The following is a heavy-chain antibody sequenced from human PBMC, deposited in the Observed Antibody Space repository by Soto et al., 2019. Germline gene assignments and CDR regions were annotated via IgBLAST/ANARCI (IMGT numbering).Heavy chain of an antibody. J-gene: IGHJ4*02. CDR3: ATESGSTYGYFDH. Sequence: SETLSLTCSVSGGSVTSDEDYWTWIRQSPGKGLEWIGYISNSGSTGYNPSLKTRLSMSVDRSKNQFTLRLTSVTAADTAVYFCATESGSTYGYFDHWGQGTQVTVSS. CDR1: GGSVTSDEDY. V-gene: IGHV4-30-4*01. CDR2: ISNSGST. D-gene: IGHD5-18*01.